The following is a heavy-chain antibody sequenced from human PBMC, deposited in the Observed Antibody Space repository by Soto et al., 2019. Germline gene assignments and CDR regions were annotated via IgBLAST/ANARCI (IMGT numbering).Heavy chain of an antibody. CDR2: IYPGDSDT. J-gene: IGHJ6*02. CDR3: ARHGAIFGVANYYYYGMDV. CDR1: GYSFTAYW. V-gene: IGHV5-51*01. Sequence: PGESMKVSCKGSGYSFTAYWIGWVLQMPWKGLEWMGIIYPGDSDTRYSPSFQGQVTISADKSISTAYLQWSSLKASDTAMYYCARHGAIFGVANYYYYGMDVWGQGTTVTVSS. D-gene: IGHD3-3*01.